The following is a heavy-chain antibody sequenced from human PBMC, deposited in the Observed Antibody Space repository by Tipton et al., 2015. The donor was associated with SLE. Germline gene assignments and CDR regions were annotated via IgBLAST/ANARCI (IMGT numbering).Heavy chain of an antibody. CDR2: ISSSSTI. J-gene: IGHJ6*02. Sequence: SLRLSCAASGFTFRRNSMNWVRQAPGKGLEWVSYISSSSTIYYADSVKGRFTISRDNAKNSLYLQMNSLRAEDTAVYYCARDGVTDGMDVWGQGTTVTVSS. V-gene: IGHV3-48*01. CDR1: GFTFRRNS. CDR3: ARDGVTDGMDV. D-gene: IGHD3-16*01.